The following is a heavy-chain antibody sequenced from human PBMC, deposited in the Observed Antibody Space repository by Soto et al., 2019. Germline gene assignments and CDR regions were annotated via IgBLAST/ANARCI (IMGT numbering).Heavy chain of an antibody. V-gene: IGHV1-69*01. D-gene: IGHD5-18*01. CDR3: ATGGHNDGYNFYHGMDV. Sequence: QVQVVQSGAEVKKPGSSVKVSCKVSGGIFTNNAISWVRQAPGQGLEWLGGVIPLFDTAYYAQIFRGRLRIAADGAKTTAYMELRGLTSEETAVYFCATGGHNDGYNFYHGMDVWGQGTTVAVS. CDR1: GGIFTNNA. J-gene: IGHJ6*02. CDR2: VIPLFDTA.